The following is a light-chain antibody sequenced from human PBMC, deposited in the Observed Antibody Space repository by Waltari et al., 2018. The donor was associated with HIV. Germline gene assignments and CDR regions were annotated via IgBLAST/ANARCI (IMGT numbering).Light chain of an antibody. V-gene: IGKV2-28*01. CDR3: MQALQTPLT. J-gene: IGKJ4*01. Sequence: DIVMTQSPLSLPVPPGEPASTSCRSSQSLLHSNGYNYLDWYLQKPGQSPQLLIYLGSNRASGVPDRFSGSGSGTDFTLKISRVEAEDVGVYYCMQALQTPLTFGGGTKVEIK. CDR1: QSLLHSNGYNY. CDR2: LGS.